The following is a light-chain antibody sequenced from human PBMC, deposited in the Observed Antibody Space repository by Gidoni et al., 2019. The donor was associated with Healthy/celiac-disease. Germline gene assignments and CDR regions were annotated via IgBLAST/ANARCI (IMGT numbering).Light chain of an antibody. CDR2: AAS. V-gene: IGKV1-8*01. CDR1: QGISSY. Sequence: AIRMTKSPSSFSASTGDRVTITSRASQGISSYLDWYQQKPGKAPKLLIYAASTLQSGVPSRFSGSGSGTDFTLTISCLQSEDFATYYCQQYYSYPPTFGQXTKVEIK. J-gene: IGKJ1*01. CDR3: QQYYSYPPT.